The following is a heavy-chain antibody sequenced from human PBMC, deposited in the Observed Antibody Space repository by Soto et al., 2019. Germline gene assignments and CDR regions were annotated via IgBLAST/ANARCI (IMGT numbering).Heavy chain of an antibody. D-gene: IGHD2-15*01. V-gene: IGHV3-33*01. Sequence: PGGSLRRYCAASGFTFSSYGMHWVRQAPGKGLEWVALIWFDGSDKYYTESVKGRFTISRDNSKSTLYLQMNSLRAEDTAVYYCARLYCSASSCYSVGAFDIRGQGTMVTVSS. CDR3: ARLYCSASSCYSVGAFDI. CDR1: GFTFSSYG. J-gene: IGHJ3*02. CDR2: IWFDGSDK.